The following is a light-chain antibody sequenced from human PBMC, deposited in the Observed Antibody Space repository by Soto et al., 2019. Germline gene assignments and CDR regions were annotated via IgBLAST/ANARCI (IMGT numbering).Light chain of an antibody. J-gene: IGLJ1*01. CDR2: EVN. CDR1: TNDVGYYTY. V-gene: IGLV2-14*01. Sequence: QSVLTQPASVSGSPGQSITISCTGTTNDVGYYTYVSWYQQDPGKAPKLIIYEVNNRPSGISNRFSGSKSGNTASLTISGLQAEDEADYYCNSYASSSTFVFGTGTKLTVL. CDR3: NSYASSSTFV.